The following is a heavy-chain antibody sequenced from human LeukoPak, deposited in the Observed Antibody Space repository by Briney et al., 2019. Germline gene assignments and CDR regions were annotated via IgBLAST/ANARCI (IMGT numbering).Heavy chain of an antibody. CDR3: ARLLGGYSYGPIFYYFDY. D-gene: IGHD5-18*01. Sequence: SGTLSLTCTVSGGSISNHFWTWIRQPPGKGLEWIDYLYYSGNTNYNPSLKSRVTISVDTSKTQFSLKLYSVTAADTAVYYCARLLGGYSYGPIFYYFDYWGQGTLVTVSS. V-gene: IGHV4-59*08. CDR2: LYYSGNT. J-gene: IGHJ4*02. CDR1: GGSISNHF.